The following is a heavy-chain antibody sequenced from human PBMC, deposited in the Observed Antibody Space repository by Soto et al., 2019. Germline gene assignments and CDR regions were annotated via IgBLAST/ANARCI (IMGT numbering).Heavy chain of an antibody. J-gene: IGHJ3*02. D-gene: IGHD6-19*01. V-gene: IGHV4-34*01. CDR3: ARTGYSSGWYKAAFDI. CDR1: GGSFSGYY. Sequence: PSETLSVTCAVYGGSFSGYYWSWIRQPPGKGLEWIGEINHSGSTNYNPSLKSRVTISVDTSKNQFSLKLSSVTAADTAVYYCARTGYSSGWYKAAFDIWGQRTMVTVSS. CDR2: INHSGST.